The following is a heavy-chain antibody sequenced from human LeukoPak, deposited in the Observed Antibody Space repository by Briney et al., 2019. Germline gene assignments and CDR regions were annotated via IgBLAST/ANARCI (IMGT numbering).Heavy chain of an antibody. CDR2: ISYDGSHT. D-gene: IGHD3-3*01. V-gene: IGHV3-30*03. Sequence: PGGSLRLSCAASGFTFSLYGIHWVRQAPGKGLEWVALISYDGSHTYYSDSARGRFTISRDNSKRTLTLQMNSLSPEDTAVYYCARDGAHTHGHRVAGYYGVDVWGQGTTVTVSS. CDR3: ARDGAHTHGHRVAGYYGVDV. CDR1: GFTFSLYG. J-gene: IGHJ6*02.